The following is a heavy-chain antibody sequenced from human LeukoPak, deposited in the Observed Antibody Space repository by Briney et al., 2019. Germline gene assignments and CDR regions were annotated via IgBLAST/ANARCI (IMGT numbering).Heavy chain of an antibody. CDR3: ARVLAVAGCDY. J-gene: IGHJ4*02. D-gene: IGHD6-19*01. Sequence: GGSLRLSCAASGFTFSSYSMNWVRQAPGKGLEWVSYISSSSSTIYYADSVKGRFTISRDNAKNSLYLQMNSLRAEDTAVYYCARVLAVAGCDYWGQGTLVTVSS. V-gene: IGHV3-48*01. CDR1: GFTFSSYS. CDR2: ISSSSSTI.